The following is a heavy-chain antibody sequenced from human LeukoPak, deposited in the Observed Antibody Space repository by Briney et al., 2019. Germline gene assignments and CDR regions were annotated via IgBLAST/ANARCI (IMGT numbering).Heavy chain of an antibody. J-gene: IGHJ3*02. CDR2: IYNDGGST. CDR1: GFTFSHYW. Sequence: GGSLRLSCAASGFTFSHYWMHWVRQAPGKGLVWVSRIYNDGGSTSYADSVKGRFTISRDNAKSTLYLQMNSLRAEDTAVYYCARVRGGSGRSYAADAFDIWGQGTMATVSS. V-gene: IGHV3-74*01. D-gene: IGHD1-26*01. CDR3: ARVRGGSGRSYAADAFDI.